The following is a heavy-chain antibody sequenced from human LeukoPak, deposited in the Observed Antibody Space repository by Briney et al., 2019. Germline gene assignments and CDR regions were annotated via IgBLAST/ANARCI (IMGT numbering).Heavy chain of an antibody. V-gene: IGHV4-38-2*02. CDR2: IYYSGST. CDR1: GYSISSGYY. CDR3: ARERTSGSYYIDY. J-gene: IGHJ4*02. D-gene: IGHD1-26*01. Sequence: PSETLSLTCTVSGYSISSGYYWGWIRQPPGKGLEWIGSIYYSGSTYYNPSLKSRVTISVDTSKNQFSLKLSSVTAADTAVYYCARERTSGSYYIDYWGQGTLVTVSS.